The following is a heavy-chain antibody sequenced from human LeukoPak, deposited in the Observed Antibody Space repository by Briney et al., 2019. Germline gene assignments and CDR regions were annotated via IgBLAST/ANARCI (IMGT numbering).Heavy chain of an antibody. V-gene: IGHV1-24*01. J-gene: IGHJ4*02. D-gene: IGHD3-10*01. CDR3: ASHPDGSGSYLDH. CDR1: GYTLTEIA. CDR2: LDPEEPQT. Sequence: GASVKVSCKVSGYTLTEIAVHWVRQAPGEGLEWMGTLDPEEPQTLYAQRFQDRVTMTEDISTDTVYMELTSLTSEDTAVYFCASHPDGSGSYLDHWGQGTLVTVSS.